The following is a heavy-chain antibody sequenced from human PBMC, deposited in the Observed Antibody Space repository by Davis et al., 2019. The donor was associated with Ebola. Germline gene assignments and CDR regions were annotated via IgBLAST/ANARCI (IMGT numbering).Heavy chain of an antibody. CDR1: GFTFSSYW. D-gene: IGHD1-1*01. CDR3: ARYRTTGTTGGMDV. J-gene: IGHJ6*02. CDR2: IKQDGSER. V-gene: IGHV3-7*03. Sequence: PGGSLRLSCAASGFTFSSYWMSWVRQAPGKGLEWVANIKQDGSERNYVDSVKGRFTISGDNAKNSLYLQMNSLRAEDTAVYYCARYRTTGTTGGMDVWGQGTTVTVSS.